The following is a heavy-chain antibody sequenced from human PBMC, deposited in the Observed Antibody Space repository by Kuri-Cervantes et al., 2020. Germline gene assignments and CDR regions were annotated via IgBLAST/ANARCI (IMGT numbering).Heavy chain of an antibody. Sequence: GSLRLSCAVYGGSFSGYYWSWIRQPPGKGLEWIGEINHSGSTNYNPSLKSRVTISVDTSKNQFSLKLNSVTAADTAVYYCARASTLTIFGVINYFFDSWGQGTLVTVSS. CDR3: ARASTLTIFGVINYFFDS. V-gene: IGHV4-34*01. CDR2: INHSGST. J-gene: IGHJ4*02. CDR1: GGSFSGYY. D-gene: IGHD3-3*01.